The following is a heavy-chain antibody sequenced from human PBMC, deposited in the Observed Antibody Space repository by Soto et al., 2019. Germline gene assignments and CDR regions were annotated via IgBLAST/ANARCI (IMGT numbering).Heavy chain of an antibody. D-gene: IGHD1-26*01. CDR1: GGSIRDYY. CDR3: AIEVRSVGVTGWFDP. J-gene: IGHJ5*02. Sequence: PSETLSLTCAVSGGSIRDYYRSWIRQAPGKGLEWVADIEYSGRTNYNPSLKSRLTISVDTSNSQFSLKLRSVTAADTAVYYCAIEVRSVGVTGWFDPWGQGTQVTVSS. V-gene: IGHV4-59*01. CDR2: IEYSGRT.